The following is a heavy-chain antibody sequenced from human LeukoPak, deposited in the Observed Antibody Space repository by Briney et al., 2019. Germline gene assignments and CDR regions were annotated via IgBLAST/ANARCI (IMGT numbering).Heavy chain of an antibody. V-gene: IGHV3-7*01. D-gene: IGHD3-9*01. CDR3: ARDGPENKDYDMGYFDY. J-gene: IGHJ4*02. CDR2: IKQDGSEK. Sequence: PGGSLRLSCAASGFTFSSYWMSWVRQAPGKGLEWVANIKQDGSEKYYVDSVKGRFTISRDNAKNSLYLQMNSLRAEDTAVYYCARDGPENKDYDMGYFDYWGQGTLVTVSS. CDR1: GFTFSSYW.